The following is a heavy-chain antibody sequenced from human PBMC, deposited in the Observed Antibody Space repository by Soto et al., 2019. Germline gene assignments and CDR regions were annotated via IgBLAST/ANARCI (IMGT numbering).Heavy chain of an antibody. J-gene: IGHJ4*02. D-gene: IGHD6-19*01. Sequence: PGGSLRLSCAASGFTFSSYAMSWVRQAPGKGLEWVSAISGSGGTTHYADSVKGRFTISRDNSKNTLYLQMNSLRTEDTAVYYCAKGARSSGWYWGQGTLVTVSS. V-gene: IGHV3-23*01. CDR1: GFTFSSYA. CDR3: AKGARSSGWY. CDR2: ISGSGGTT.